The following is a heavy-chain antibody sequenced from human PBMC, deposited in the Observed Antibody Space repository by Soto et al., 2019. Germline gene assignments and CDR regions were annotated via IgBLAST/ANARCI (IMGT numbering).Heavy chain of an antibody. CDR1: GFTFSDYA. Sequence: GGSLRLSCVASGFTFSDYAMHWVRQAPGKGLEWVAVISFDGNSKYYADSVKGRFSLSRDSSNNTLSLEMRNLREEDAAIYFCARDLRGGGYDYGPWISNMFYGMDVWGQGTTVTVSS. CDR3: ARDLRGGGYDYGPWISNMFYGMDV. D-gene: IGHD5-12*01. CDR2: ISFDGNSK. V-gene: IGHV3-30-3*01. J-gene: IGHJ6*02.